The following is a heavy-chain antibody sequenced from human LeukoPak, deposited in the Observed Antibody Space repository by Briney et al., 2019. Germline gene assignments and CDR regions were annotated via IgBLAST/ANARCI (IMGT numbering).Heavy chain of an antibody. CDR1: GFTFSSYG. V-gene: IGHV3-30*18. CDR2: ISYDGSNK. CDR3: AKYVVRLVLDAFDI. D-gene: IGHD6-19*01. Sequence: GGSLRLSCAASGFTFSSYGMHWVRQAPGKGLEWVAVISYDGSNKYYADSVKGRFTISRDNSKNTLYLQMNSLRAEDTAVYYCAKYVVRLVLDAFDIWGQGTMVTVSS. J-gene: IGHJ3*02.